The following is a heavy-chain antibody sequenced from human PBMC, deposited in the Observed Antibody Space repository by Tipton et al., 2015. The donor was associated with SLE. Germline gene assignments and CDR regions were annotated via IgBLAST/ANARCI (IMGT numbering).Heavy chain of an antibody. CDR3: ATGQGIVTGYGGGF. J-gene: IGHJ4*02. D-gene: IGHD3-9*01. CDR1: GFTFSTYS. V-gene: IGHV3-21*03. Sequence: SLRLSCAASGFTFSTYSMNWIRQSPEKGLEWVSSISSSGSYIYYADSLKGRFTISRDNAKNSLYLQIDSLRVEDTAVYYCATGQGIVTGYGGGFWGQGTLVTVSS. CDR2: ISSSGSYI.